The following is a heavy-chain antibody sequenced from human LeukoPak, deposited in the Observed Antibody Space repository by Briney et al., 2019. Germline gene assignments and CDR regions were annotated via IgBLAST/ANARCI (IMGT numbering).Heavy chain of an antibody. CDR3: ARHGGYSSPYLH. J-gene: IGHJ1*01. CDR2: IYYSGST. D-gene: IGHD6-13*01. Sequence: PSETLSLTCTVSGGSISNYYWSWIRQPPGKGLECIGYIYYSGSTNYNPSLKSPVTISVDTSKNQFSLKLSSVTATDTAVYYCARHGGYSSPYLHWGQGTLVTVSS. CDR1: GGSISNYY. V-gene: IGHV4-59*08.